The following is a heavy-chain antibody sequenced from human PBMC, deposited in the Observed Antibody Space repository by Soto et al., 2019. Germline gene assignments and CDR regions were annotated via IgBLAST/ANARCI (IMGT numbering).Heavy chain of an antibody. CDR1: GCIFHGYG. CDR2: IRFDGSNE. J-gene: IGHJ4*02. Sequence: GGSLRLACAVPGCIFHGYGMHWVRQAPGKGLEWVAIIRFDGSNEEYADSVKGRFTISRDNSKNTLYLQMNSLRAEDTAVYYYANDLSSEYYYDSSGYTEVDYWGQGTLVTVSS. V-gene: IGHV3-30*02. CDR3: ANDLSSEYYYDSSGYTEVDY. D-gene: IGHD3-22*01.